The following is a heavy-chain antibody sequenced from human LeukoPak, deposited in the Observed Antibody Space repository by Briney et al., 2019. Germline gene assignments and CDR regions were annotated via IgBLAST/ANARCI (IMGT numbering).Heavy chain of an antibody. Sequence: ASVKVSCKASGYTFTSYGISWVRQAPGQGLEWMGWISAYNGNTNYAQKLQGRVTMTTDTSTSTAYMELRSLRSDDTAVYYCARVPDDILTGSTADYWGQGTLVTVSS. CDR1: GYTFTSYG. CDR3: ARVPDDILTGSTADY. CDR2: ISAYNGNT. D-gene: IGHD3-9*01. J-gene: IGHJ4*02. V-gene: IGHV1-18*01.